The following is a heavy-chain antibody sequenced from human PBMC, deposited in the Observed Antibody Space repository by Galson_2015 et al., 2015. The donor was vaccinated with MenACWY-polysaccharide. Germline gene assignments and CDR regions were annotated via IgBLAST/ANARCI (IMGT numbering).Heavy chain of an antibody. CDR3: ARLTGPYSYYFYYIDV. CDR1: GYDFTTYW. D-gene: IGHD3-9*01. J-gene: IGHJ6*03. V-gene: IGHV5-51*01. CDR2: IYPGDSDS. Sequence: QSGAEVKKPGEFLTISCKGSGYDFTTYWIAWVRQMPGKGLEWMGIIYPGDSDSTYSPSFQGQVTFSVDKSITTAYLQWASLKASDTAIYYCARLTGPYSYYFYYIDVWGKGTTVTVSS.